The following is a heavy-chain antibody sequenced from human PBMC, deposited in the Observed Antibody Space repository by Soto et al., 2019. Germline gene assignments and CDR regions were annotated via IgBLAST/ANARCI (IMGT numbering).Heavy chain of an antibody. V-gene: IGHV3-48*01. CDR3: ARELVSGHDH. CDR2: ITSSSDTI. J-gene: IGHJ4*02. CDR1: GFTFSSYS. Sequence: EVQMVESGGGFVQPGGSLRLSCAASGFTFSSYSMNWVRQAPGKGLEWISYITSSSDTIYYADSVKGRFTISRDNAENSLSLQMNSLRAEVTAVYYCARELVSGHDHWRQGTLVTVSS. D-gene: IGHD3-10*01.